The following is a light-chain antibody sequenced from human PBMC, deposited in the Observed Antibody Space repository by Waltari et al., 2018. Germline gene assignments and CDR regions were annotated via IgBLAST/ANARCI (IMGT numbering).Light chain of an antibody. CDR3: CSYAGSYVV. CDR2: GGS. Sequence: QSALTPPASVSGSPGQSITISCTGTSSDVGSYNLVSCYQQHPGKVPKLMIYGGSKRPSGVSNRFSGSKSGNTASLTISGLQAEDEADYYCCSYAGSYVVFGGGTKLTVL. J-gene: IGLJ2*01. V-gene: IGLV2-23*01. CDR1: SSDVGSYNL.